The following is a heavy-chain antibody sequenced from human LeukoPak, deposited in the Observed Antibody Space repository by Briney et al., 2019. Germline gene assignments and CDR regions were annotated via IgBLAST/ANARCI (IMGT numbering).Heavy chain of an antibody. D-gene: IGHD1-14*01. V-gene: IGHV1-46*01. Sequence: GASVKVSCKASGYTFTSYYMHWVRQAPGQGLEWMGIINPSGGGTSYAQKFQGRVTMTRDMSTSTVYMELSSLRSEDTAVYYCARAGHYYYYMDVWGKGTTVTVSS. J-gene: IGHJ6*03. CDR3: ARAGHYYYYMDV. CDR2: INPSGGGT. CDR1: GYTFTSYY.